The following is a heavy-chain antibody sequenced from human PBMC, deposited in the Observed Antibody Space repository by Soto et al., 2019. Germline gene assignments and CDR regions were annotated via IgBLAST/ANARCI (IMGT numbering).Heavy chain of an antibody. CDR2: ISGSGGST. CDR3: AKVRGYSSGWYFGSHYYFDY. V-gene: IGHV3-23*01. Sequence: GGSLRLSCAASGFTFSSYAMSWVRQAPGKGLEWVSAISGSGGSTYYADSVKGRFTISRDNSKNTLYLQMNSLRAEDTAVYYCAKVRGYSSGWYFGSHYYFDYWGQGTLVTVSS. J-gene: IGHJ4*02. D-gene: IGHD6-19*01. CDR1: GFTFSSYA.